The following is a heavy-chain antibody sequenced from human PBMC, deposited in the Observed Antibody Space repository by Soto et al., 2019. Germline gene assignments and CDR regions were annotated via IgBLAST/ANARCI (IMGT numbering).Heavy chain of an antibody. V-gene: IGHV3-33*01. CDR2: IWYDGSNK. CDR3: ARVRGAVAAHDPPLDY. J-gene: IGHJ4*02. Sequence: GGSLRLSCAASGFTFSSYGMHWVRQAPGKGLEWVAVIWYDGSNKYYADSVKGRFTISRDNSKNTLYLQMNSLRAEDTAVYYCARVRGAVAAHDPPLDYWGQGTLVTVSS. D-gene: IGHD6-19*01. CDR1: GFTFSSYG.